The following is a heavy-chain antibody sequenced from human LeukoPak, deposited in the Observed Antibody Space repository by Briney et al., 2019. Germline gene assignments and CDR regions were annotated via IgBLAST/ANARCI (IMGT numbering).Heavy chain of an antibody. CDR2: IYTSGST. Sequence: SGTLSLTCTVSGGSISSYYWSWIRQPAGKGLEWIGRIYTSGSTNYNPSLKSRVTMSVDTSKNQFSLKLSSVTAADTAVYYCARDGRIAVAGASGEDGNYFDYWGQGTLVTVSS. J-gene: IGHJ4*02. D-gene: IGHD6-19*01. CDR3: ARDGRIAVAGASGEDGNYFDY. CDR1: GGSISSYY. V-gene: IGHV4-4*07.